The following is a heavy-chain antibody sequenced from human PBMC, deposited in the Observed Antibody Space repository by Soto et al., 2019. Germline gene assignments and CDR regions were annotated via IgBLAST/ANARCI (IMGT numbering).Heavy chain of an antibody. J-gene: IGHJ5*02. CDR1: GFTFSSYW. V-gene: IGHV3-74*01. Sequence: GGSLRLSCAASGFTFSSYWMHWVRQAPGKGLVWVSRINSDGSSTSYADSVKGRFTISRDNAKNTLYLQMNSLRAEDTAVYYCAREAFGLVYDSSGYYRHWFDPWGQGTLVTVSS. CDR3: AREAFGLVYDSSGYYRHWFDP. CDR2: INSDGSST. D-gene: IGHD3-22*01.